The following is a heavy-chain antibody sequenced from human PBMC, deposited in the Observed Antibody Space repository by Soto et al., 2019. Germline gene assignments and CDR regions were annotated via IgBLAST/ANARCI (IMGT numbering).Heavy chain of an antibody. Sequence: PSETLSLTCTVSGGSISSSSYYWGWIRQPPGKGLEWIGSIYYSGSTYYNPSLKSRVTISVDTSKNQFSLKLSSVTAADTAVYYCARQTKYSSSRQYPEANDAFDIWGQGTMVT. V-gene: IGHV4-39*01. D-gene: IGHD6-13*01. CDR3: ARQTKYSSSRQYPEANDAFDI. CDR2: IYYSGST. J-gene: IGHJ3*02. CDR1: GGSISSSSYY.